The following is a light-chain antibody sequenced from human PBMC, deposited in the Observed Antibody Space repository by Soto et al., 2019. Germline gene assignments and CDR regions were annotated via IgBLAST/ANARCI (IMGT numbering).Light chain of an antibody. CDR3: QQYGSSGT. V-gene: IGKV3-20*01. CDR1: QSVSSSY. Sequence: EIVLTQSPGTLSLSPGERATLSCRASQSVSSSYLAWYQQKPGQAPRLLVYGGSTRATGIPARFSGSGSGTDFTLTISSLQPEDFAVYYCQQYGSSGTFGQGTKVDIK. J-gene: IGKJ1*01. CDR2: GGS.